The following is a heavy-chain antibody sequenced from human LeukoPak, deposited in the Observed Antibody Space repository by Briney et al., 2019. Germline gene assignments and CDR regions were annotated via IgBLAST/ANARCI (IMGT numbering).Heavy chain of an antibody. CDR2: INAGNGNT. V-gene: IGHV1-3*03. Sequence: ASVKLSCTASGYTFTIYAMHWVHQAPGQRMEWMGWINAGNGNTKYSQEFQGRVTITRDTSASTAYMELSSLRSEDMAVYYCARSGRGEVVFDYWGQGTLVTVSS. J-gene: IGHJ4*02. CDR3: ARSGRGEVVFDY. CDR1: GYTFTIYA. D-gene: IGHD2-2*01.